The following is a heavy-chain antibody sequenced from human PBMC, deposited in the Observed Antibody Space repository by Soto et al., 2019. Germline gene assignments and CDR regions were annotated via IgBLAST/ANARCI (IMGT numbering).Heavy chain of an antibody. V-gene: IGHV3-21*01. D-gene: IGHD7-27*01. CDR2: ISSSSSYM. CDR1: GFTFSSYS. CDR3: ARVGVWGAFDY. J-gene: IGHJ4*02. Sequence: GGSLRLSCAASGFTFSSYSMNWVRQAPGKGLEWVSSISSSSSYMYYADSVKGRFTISRDNAKNSLYLQMNSLRAEDTAVYYCARVGVWGAFDYWGQGTLVTVSS.